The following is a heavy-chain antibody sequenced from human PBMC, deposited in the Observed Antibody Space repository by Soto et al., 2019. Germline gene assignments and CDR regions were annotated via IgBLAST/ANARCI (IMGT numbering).Heavy chain of an antibody. J-gene: IGHJ4*02. CDR3: ARAKVIAARTPDYFDY. Sequence: QVQLVQSGAEVKKPGASVKVSCKASGYTFTGYYMHWVRQAHGQGLEWMGWINPNSGGTNYAQKFQGWVTMTRDTSISTAYMELSRLRSDDTAVYYCARAKVIAARTPDYFDYWGQGTLVTVSS. V-gene: IGHV1-2*04. D-gene: IGHD6-6*01. CDR1: GYTFTGYY. CDR2: INPNSGGT.